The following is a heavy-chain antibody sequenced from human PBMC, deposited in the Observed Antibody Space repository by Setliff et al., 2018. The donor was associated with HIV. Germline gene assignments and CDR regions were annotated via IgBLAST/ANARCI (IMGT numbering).Heavy chain of an antibody. D-gene: IGHD2-2*01. CDR2: ISSSTSYI. CDR1: GFTFSSYS. J-gene: IGHJ6*02. CDR3: ARDFYCSTTSCYYYYYYGMDV. V-gene: IGHV3-21*01. Sequence: GGSLRLSCAASGFTFSSYSMNWVRQAPGKGLEWVSSISSSTSYIYYADSVKGRFTISRDNAKNSLYLQMNSLRAEDTAVYYCARDFYCSTTSCYYYYYYGMDVWGQGTTVTVSS.